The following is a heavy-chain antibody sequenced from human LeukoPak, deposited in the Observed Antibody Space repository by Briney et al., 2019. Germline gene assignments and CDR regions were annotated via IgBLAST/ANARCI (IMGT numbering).Heavy chain of an antibody. J-gene: IGHJ6*02. V-gene: IGHV5-51*01. CDR1: GYSFSNSW. D-gene: IGHD1-1*01. CDR3: ARHEPRTRYYFYGMDV. Sequence: GESLKISCKGFGYSFSNSWISWVRQMPEKGLEWMGIIYPGDSAGDSDTRYSPSFQGQVTISADKSISTAYLQWSSLKASDTAMYYCARHEPRTRYYFYGMDVWGQGTTVTVSS. CDR2: IYPGDSAGDSDT.